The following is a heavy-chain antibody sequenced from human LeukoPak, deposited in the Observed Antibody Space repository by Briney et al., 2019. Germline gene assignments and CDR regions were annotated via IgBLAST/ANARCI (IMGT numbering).Heavy chain of an antibody. J-gene: IGHJ4*02. Sequence: SETLSLTCTVSGGSINSHYWSWIRQPPGKGLEWIGDIYYKGNTNYNPSLRSRVTISVDTSKNHLSLKLTSVLAADTAIYYCVRRDNTGWNYFDYWGQGILVTVSS. V-gene: IGHV4-59*08. D-gene: IGHD6-19*01. CDR2: IYYKGNT. CDR1: GGSINSHY. CDR3: VRRDNTGWNYFDY.